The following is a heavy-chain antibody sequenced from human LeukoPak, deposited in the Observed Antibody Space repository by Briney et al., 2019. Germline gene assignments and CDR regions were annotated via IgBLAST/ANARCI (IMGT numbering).Heavy chain of an antibody. J-gene: IGHJ5*02. Sequence: PSETLSLTCAVYGGSFSGYYWSWIRQPPGKGLEWIGEINHSGSTNCNPSLKSRVTISVDTSKNQFSLKLSSVTAADTAVYYCARGAHWITMVRGVRGWFDPWGQGTLVTVSS. CDR2: INHSGST. V-gene: IGHV4-34*01. CDR1: GGSFSGYY. CDR3: ARGAHWITMVRGVRGWFDP. D-gene: IGHD3-10*01.